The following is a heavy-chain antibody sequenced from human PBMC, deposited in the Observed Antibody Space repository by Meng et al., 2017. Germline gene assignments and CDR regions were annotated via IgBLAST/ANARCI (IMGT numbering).Heavy chain of an antibody. D-gene: IGHD6-13*01. CDR3: ARGTGSSWFDP. CDR1: GYTLTSYT. Sequence: QVQLVQSGGEVEKPGASVKVSCKASGYTLTSYTIHWVRQAPGQSLAWMGWIKSANGDAKYSQKYQGRLTLTRDTSASTAYLELSSLTFEDTAVYYCARGTGSSWFDPWGQGTLVTVSS. V-gene: IGHV1-3*01. CDR2: IKSANGDA. J-gene: IGHJ5*02.